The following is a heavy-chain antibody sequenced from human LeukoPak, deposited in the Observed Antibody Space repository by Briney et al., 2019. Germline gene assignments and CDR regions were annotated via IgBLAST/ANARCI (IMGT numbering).Heavy chain of an antibody. CDR2: ISGRGGGT. D-gene: IGHD3-9*01. J-gene: IGHJ4*02. CDR3: AKYPYYDILSGYGDY. CDR1: GFTFSSYG. Sequence: GGSLRLSCAASGFTFSSYGMTWVRQAPGKGLDWVSGISGRGGGTYYADSVKGRFTISRDNSKRTLYLQMNSLRAEDTALYYCAKYPYYDILSGYGDYWGQGTLVTVSS. V-gene: IGHV3-23*01.